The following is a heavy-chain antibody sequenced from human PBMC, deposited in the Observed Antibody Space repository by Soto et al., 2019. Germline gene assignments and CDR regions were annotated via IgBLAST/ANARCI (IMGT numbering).Heavy chain of an antibody. V-gene: IGHV4-4*02. CDR2: IYHSGST. CDR1: GGSISSSNW. D-gene: IGHD3-22*01. CDR3: ARGNYYDSSGYYYYFDY. Sequence: QVQLQESGPGLVKPSGTLSLTCAVSGGSISSSNWWSWVRQPPGKGLEWIGEIYHSGSTNYNPSLKSRVTISVDKSKNQFSLKLSSVTAADTAVYYCARGNYYDSSGYYYYFDYWGQGTLVTVSS. J-gene: IGHJ4*02.